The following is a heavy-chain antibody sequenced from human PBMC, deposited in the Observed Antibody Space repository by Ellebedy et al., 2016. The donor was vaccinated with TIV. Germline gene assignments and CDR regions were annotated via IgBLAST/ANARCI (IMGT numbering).Heavy chain of an antibody. Sequence: GESLKISCAASGFTFSSYAMHWVRQAPGKGLEYVSAISSNGGSTYYANSVKGRFTISRDNSKNTLYLQMGSLRAEDIAVYYCARQGYRGYSYGATYTPFDYWGQGTLVTVSS. D-gene: IGHD5-18*01. CDR1: GFTFSSYA. V-gene: IGHV3-64*01. CDR3: ARQGYRGYSYGATYTPFDY. J-gene: IGHJ4*02. CDR2: ISSNGGST.